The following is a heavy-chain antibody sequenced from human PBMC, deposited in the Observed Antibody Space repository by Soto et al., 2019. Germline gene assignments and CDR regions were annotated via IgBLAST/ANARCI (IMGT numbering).Heavy chain of an antibody. Sequence: QVQLVQSGAEVKKPGSSVKVSCKASGGTFSNYAISGVRQAPGQGLEWMGGLIPIFGTPDYAQKFQGRVTITADGSTSTAYMELRSLRSEDKAVYYCASPLTGDSYYYGMDVWGQGTKVTVSS. CDR1: GGTFSNYA. D-gene: IGHD7-27*01. CDR2: LIPIFGTP. J-gene: IGHJ6*02. V-gene: IGHV1-69*12. CDR3: ASPLTGDSYYYGMDV.